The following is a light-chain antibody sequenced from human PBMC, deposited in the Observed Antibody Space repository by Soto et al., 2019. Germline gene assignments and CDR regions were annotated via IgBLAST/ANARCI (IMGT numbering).Light chain of an antibody. CDR3: QQYYNWPAYT. Sequence: EIVMTQSPATLSVSPGERATLSCRASQSVSSNLAWYQQKPGQAPRLLIYGASTRATGIPARFSGSGSGTEFTLTISSLHSEDFAVYFCQQYYNWPAYTFGQGTKLEIK. V-gene: IGKV3-15*01. CDR1: QSVSSN. CDR2: GAS. J-gene: IGKJ2*01.